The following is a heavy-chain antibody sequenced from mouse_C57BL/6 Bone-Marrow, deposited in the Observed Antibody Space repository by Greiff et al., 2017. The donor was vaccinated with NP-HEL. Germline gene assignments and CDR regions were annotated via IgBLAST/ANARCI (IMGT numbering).Heavy chain of an antibody. J-gene: IGHJ4*01. V-gene: IGHV1-47*01. CDR2: FHPYNDDT. CDR3: ARRSNFDYAMDY. Sequence: VQLQQSGAELVKPGASVKMSCKASGYTFTTYPIEWMKQSHGQCLEWIGNFHPYNDDTKYNEKFKGKATLTVEKSSSTVYLDLSRLTSEDSAVYYCARRSNFDYAMDYWGQGTSVTVSS. CDR1: GYTFTTYP. D-gene: IGHD1-1*01.